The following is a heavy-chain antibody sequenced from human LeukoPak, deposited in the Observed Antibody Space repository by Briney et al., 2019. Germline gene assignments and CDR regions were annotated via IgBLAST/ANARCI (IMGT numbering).Heavy chain of an antibody. Sequence: SVKVSCKASGGTFSSYAISWVRQAPGQGLEWMGGIIPIFGTANYPQMFQGRVTITADESTSTRYMELSSLRSEDTAVYYCAREGVGSYGSFAYWGQGTLVTVSS. V-gene: IGHV1-69*13. J-gene: IGHJ4*02. D-gene: IGHD5-18*01. CDR2: IIPIFGTA. CDR3: AREGVGSYGSFAY. CDR1: GGTFSSYA.